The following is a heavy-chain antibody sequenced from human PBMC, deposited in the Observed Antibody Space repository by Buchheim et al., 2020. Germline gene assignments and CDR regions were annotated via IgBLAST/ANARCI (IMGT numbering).Heavy chain of an antibody. D-gene: IGHD5-12*01. J-gene: IGHJ3*02. CDR2: INHSGST. CDR3: ARVEIVATIMAFDI. CDR1: GGYLSGYY. Sequence: QVQLQQWGAGLLKPSETLSLTCAVYGGYLSGYYWSWIRQPPGKGLEWIGEINHSGSTNYNPSIKSRVTISVDTSKNQFSLKLSSVTAADTAVYYCARVEIVATIMAFDIWGQET. V-gene: IGHV4-34*01.